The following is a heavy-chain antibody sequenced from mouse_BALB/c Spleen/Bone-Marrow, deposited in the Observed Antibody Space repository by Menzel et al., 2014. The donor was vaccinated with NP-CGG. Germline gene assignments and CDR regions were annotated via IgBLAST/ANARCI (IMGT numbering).Heavy chain of an antibody. Sequence: VQLQQPGGGLVQPGGSRKLSCAASGFTFSSFGMHWVRQAPEKGLEWVAYISSGSSTIYYADTVKGRFTISRDNPKNTLFLQMTSLRPEDTAMYYCARYGYYDAMDYWGQGTSVTVSS. V-gene: IGHV5-17*02. D-gene: IGHD2-2*01. CDR1: GFTFSSFG. CDR3: ARYGYYDAMDY. CDR2: ISSGSSTI. J-gene: IGHJ4*01.